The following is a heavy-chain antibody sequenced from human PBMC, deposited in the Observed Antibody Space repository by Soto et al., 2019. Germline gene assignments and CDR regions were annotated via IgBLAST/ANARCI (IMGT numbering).Heavy chain of an antibody. CDR2: IYYSGST. Sequence: SETLSLTCTVSGGSISRYYWSWIRQPPGKGLEWIGYIYYSGSTNYNPSLKSRVTISVDTSKNQFSLKLSSVTAADTAVYYCARANYGSGSYSGVYFDYWGQGTLVTVSS. V-gene: IGHV4-59*08. CDR3: ARANYGSGSYSGVYFDY. CDR1: GGSISRYY. J-gene: IGHJ4*02. D-gene: IGHD3-10*01.